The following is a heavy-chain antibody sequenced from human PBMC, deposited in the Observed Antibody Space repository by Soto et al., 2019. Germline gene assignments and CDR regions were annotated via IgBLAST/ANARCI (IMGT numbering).Heavy chain of an antibody. CDR3: AKDSYGDYPLIYYYYGMDV. J-gene: IGHJ6*02. CDR1: GFTFSSYA. Sequence: GGSLRLSCAASGFTFSSYAMSWVRQAPGKGLEWVSAISGSGGSTYYADSVKGRFTISRDNSKNTLYLQMNSLRAEDTAVYYCAKDSYGDYPLIYYYYGMDVWGQGTTVTVSS. D-gene: IGHD4-17*01. CDR2: ISGSGGST. V-gene: IGHV3-23*01.